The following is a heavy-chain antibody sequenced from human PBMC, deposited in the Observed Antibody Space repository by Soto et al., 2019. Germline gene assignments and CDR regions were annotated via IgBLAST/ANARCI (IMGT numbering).Heavy chain of an antibody. J-gene: IGHJ4*02. V-gene: IGHV4-39*01. CDR1: GGSISSSSYY. CDR2: IYYSGST. CDR3: ARRNRFNYGSGSYSIGPWPKPFDY. Sequence: SETLSLTCTVSGGSISSSSYYWGWIRQPPGKGLEWIGSIYYSGSTYYNPSLKSRVTISVDTSKNQFSLKLSSVTAADTAVYYCARRNRFNYGSGSYSIGPWPKPFDYWGQGTLVTVSS. D-gene: IGHD3-10*01.